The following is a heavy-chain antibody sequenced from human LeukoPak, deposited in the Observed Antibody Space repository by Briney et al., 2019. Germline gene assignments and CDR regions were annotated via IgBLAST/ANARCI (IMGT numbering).Heavy chain of an antibody. Sequence: ESGGGVVQPGRSLRLSCAASGITFSSYAMHWVRQAPGKALEWVAVISYDGSNKYYADSVKGRFTISRDNSKNTLYLQMNSLRAEDTAVYYCARGSCSSTSCYEDYFDYWGQGTLVTVSS. J-gene: IGHJ4*02. CDR3: ARGSCSSTSCYEDYFDY. D-gene: IGHD2-2*01. V-gene: IGHV3-30-3*01. CDR1: GITFSSYA. CDR2: ISYDGSNK.